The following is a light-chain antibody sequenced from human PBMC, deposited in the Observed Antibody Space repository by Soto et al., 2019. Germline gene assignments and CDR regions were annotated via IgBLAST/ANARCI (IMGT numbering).Light chain of an antibody. V-gene: IGKV3-11*01. CDR3: EQRSNWPSIT. Sequence: EIVLTQSPATLSLSPGERATLSCRDSQSVSSYLAWYQQKPGQAPRLLIYDASNRATGIPARFSGSGSGTVFALTISSLEPEDFAVYYCEQRSNWPSITFGQGTRLEIK. CDR1: QSVSSY. CDR2: DAS. J-gene: IGKJ5*01.